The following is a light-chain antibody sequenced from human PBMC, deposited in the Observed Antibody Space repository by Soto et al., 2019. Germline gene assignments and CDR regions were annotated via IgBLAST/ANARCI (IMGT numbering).Light chain of an antibody. CDR2: GAS. V-gene: IGKV3-15*01. CDR3: QQYHKWHPIT. Sequence: EVLMTQSPGTLSVSLGERATLSCRASQSVYGYLAWYQQKPGQAPRLLIYGASTRASGVTARFRGGVSGTEFTLTISSLQSEDSAFYYCQQYHKWHPITFGQGTRLEIK. J-gene: IGKJ5*01. CDR1: QSVYGY.